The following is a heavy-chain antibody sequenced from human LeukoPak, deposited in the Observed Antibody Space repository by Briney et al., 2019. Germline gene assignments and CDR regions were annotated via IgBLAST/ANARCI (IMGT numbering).Heavy chain of an antibody. CDR1: GGSISSSNW. Sequence: SGTLSLTCAVPGGSISSSNWWSWVRQPPGKGLEWIGEIYHSGSTNYSPSLKSRVTISVDKSKNQFSLKLSSVTAADTAVYYCARWGYYYDSSVNAFDIWGQGTMVTVSS. V-gene: IGHV4-4*02. CDR3: ARWGYYYDSSVNAFDI. CDR2: IYHSGST. J-gene: IGHJ3*02. D-gene: IGHD3-22*01.